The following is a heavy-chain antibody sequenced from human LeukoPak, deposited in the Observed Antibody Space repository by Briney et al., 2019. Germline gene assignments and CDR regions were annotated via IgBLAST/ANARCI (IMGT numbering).Heavy chain of an antibody. CDR3: ATHPGGLQSGFDN. Sequence: PGESLKISCKGSGYSFTSYWIGWVRQMPGKGLEYTGIIHPGDSDTRYSPSFQGQVTISVDRSSSTAYIQWSRLKASDTAMYYCATHPGGLQSGFDNWGQGTLVTVSS. J-gene: IGHJ4*02. V-gene: IGHV5-51*01. D-gene: IGHD5-24*01. CDR1: GYSFTSYW. CDR2: IHPGDSDT.